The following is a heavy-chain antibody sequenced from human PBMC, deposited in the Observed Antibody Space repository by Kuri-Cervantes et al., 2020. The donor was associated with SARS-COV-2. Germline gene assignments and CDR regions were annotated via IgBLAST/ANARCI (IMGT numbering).Heavy chain of an antibody. V-gene: IGHV3-7*01. Sequence: GGSLRPSCTASGFSTSDMGYWITWARQTPGKGREWVANIKHDGSESFYVDSVKGRFTISRDKAKNSLYLQMDSQRAEDTAVYYCVREKGGWLQGDYWGQGTLVTVSS. D-gene: IGHD5-24*01. CDR3: VREKGGWLQGDY. CDR2: IKHDGSES. J-gene: IGHJ4*02. CDR1: GFSTSDMGYW.